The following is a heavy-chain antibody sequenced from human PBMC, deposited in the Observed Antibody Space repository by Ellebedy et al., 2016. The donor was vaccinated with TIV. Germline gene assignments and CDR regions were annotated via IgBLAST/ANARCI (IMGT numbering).Heavy chain of an antibody. V-gene: IGHV1-8*01. CDR3: ARGLWFGELLGY. CDR1: GYTFTSYD. CDR2: MNPNSGNT. J-gene: IGHJ4*02. Sequence: ASVKVSCXASGYTFTSYDINWVRQATGQGLEWMGWMNPNSGNTGYAQKFQGRVTMTRNTSISTAYMELSSLRSEDTAVYYCARGLWFGELLGYWGQGTLVTVSS. D-gene: IGHD3-10*01.